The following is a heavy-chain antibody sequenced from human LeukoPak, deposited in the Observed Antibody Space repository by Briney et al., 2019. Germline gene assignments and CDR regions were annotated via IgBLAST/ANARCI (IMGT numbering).Heavy chain of an antibody. Sequence: ASVKVSCKVSGYTLTELSMHWVRQAPGKGLEWMGGFDPEDGETIYAQKFQGRVTMTEDTSTDTAYMELSSLRSEDAAVYYCARAGVGATPSTFDYWGQGTLVTVSS. CDR3: ARAGVGATPSTFDY. CDR2: FDPEDGET. J-gene: IGHJ4*02. CDR1: GYTLTELS. V-gene: IGHV1-24*01. D-gene: IGHD1-26*01.